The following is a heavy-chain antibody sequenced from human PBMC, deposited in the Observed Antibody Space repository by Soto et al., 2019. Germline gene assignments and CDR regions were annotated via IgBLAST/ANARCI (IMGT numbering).Heavy chain of an antibody. D-gene: IGHD2-15*01. J-gene: IGHJ4*02. V-gene: IGHV2-5*02. CDR2: IYWDADK. CDR3: VHIGCGGVGY. Sequence: QITLKESGPTLVKPTQTLTLTCTFSGFSFTTSGVGVGWIRQPPGKALEWLELIYWDADKRYSPHLNSRLTITKDTSKSQGVLTLNNMDPVDTGTYYCVHIGCGGVGYWGQGTLVPVSS. CDR1: GFSFTTSGVG.